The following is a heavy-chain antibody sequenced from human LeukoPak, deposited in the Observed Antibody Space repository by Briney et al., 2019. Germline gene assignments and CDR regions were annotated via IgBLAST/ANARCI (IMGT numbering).Heavy chain of an antibody. Sequence: SETLSLTCAVHGGSFSGYYWSWIRQPPGKGLEWIGEINHSGSTNYNPSLKSRLTISVDTSKNQFSLKLSSVTAADTAVYYCARARRRSSSNWFDPWGQGTLVTVSS. V-gene: IGHV4-34*01. CDR1: GGSFSGYY. CDR3: ARARRRSSSNWFDP. J-gene: IGHJ5*02. D-gene: IGHD3-10*01. CDR2: INHSGST.